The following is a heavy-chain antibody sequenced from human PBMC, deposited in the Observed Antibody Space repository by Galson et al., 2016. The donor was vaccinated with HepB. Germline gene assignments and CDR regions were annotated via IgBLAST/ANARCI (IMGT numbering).Heavy chain of an antibody. D-gene: IGHD3/OR15-3a*01. Sequence: ETLSLTCTMSGGSISGYYWNWIRQSPGNVLEWIGYISDDGTSNYNPSLRSRVTLSINTSRNQFSLILSPVTAADAAVYFCAGYDFRSGYYRGMDVWGKGTTVIVSS. CDR2: ISDDGTS. CDR1: GGSISGYY. CDR3: AGYDFRSGYYRGMDV. V-gene: IGHV4-59*01. J-gene: IGHJ6*04.